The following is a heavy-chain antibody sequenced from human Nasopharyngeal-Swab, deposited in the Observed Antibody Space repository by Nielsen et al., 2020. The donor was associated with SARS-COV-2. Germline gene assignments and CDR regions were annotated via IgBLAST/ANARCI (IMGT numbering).Heavy chain of an antibody. J-gene: IGHJ4*02. CDR2: IYPGDSDT. Sequence: GGPLRFPCQGSGYSFSTYWFAWVRQMPGKGLEWMGIIYPGDSDTRYSPPFQGQVTISADKSISTAYLQWSSLKASDTAMYYCAWKSSGWYGSYDYWGQGTLVTVSS. V-gene: IGHV5-51*01. CDR3: AWKSSGWYGSYDY. D-gene: IGHD6-19*01. CDR1: GYSFSTYW.